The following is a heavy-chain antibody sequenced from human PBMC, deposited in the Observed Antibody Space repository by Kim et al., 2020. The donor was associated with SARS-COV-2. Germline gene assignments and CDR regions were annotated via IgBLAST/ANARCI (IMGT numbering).Heavy chain of an antibody. CDR1: GFIFSEYW. CDR3: ARRSGLGY. V-gene: IGHV3-7*03. CDR2: IKQDGSEE. J-gene: IGHJ4*02. D-gene: IGHD3-3*01. Sequence: GGSLRLSCAASGFIFSEYWMSWVRQAPGKGLEWVANIKQDGSEEHYADSVKGRFSISRDNAKNSLYLQMNSLRVEDTAVYYCARRSGLGYCGQGTLVTVS.